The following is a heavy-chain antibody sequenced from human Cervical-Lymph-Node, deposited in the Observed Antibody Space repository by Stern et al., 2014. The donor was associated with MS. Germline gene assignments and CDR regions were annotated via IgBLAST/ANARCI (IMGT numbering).Heavy chain of an antibody. CDR3: AKETVTVAGTWDY. CDR1: GFTSISYA. D-gene: IGHD6-19*01. CDR2: ISGSGGST. J-gene: IGHJ4*02. V-gene: IGHV3-23*01. Sequence: EVQLLEAGGGLEQHGGCLRLACAASGFTSISYAMSWVGPARGKGAEGVPAISGSGGSTYYAGSVKGRFTISRDNSKNTLYLQMNSLRAEDTAVYYCAKETVTVAGTWDYWGQGTLVTVSS.